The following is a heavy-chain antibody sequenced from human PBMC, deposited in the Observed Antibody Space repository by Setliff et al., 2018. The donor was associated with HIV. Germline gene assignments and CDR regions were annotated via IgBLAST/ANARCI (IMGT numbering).Heavy chain of an antibody. Sequence: PSETLSLTCSVSGVSINTYYWSWIRQPPGKGLEWFGYLYNGGNTNYNPSLESRDSMSLDTAKNRFSLKLTSVTAADTAAYFCARTRYYYDSSDRYWVIDSWGPGTLVTVSS. CDR2: LYNGGNT. V-gene: IGHV4-59*01. D-gene: IGHD3-22*01. CDR1: GVSINTYY. CDR3: ARTRYYYDSSDRYWVIDS. J-gene: IGHJ5*01.